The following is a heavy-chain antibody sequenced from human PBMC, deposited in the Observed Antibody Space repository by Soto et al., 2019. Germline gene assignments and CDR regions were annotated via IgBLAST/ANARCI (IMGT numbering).Heavy chain of an antibody. CDR2: IYYSGST. CDR3: AREYCSGGSCYSVPWFDP. Sequence: PSETLSLTCTVSGGSISSGGYYWSWIRQHPGKGLEWIGYIYYSGSTYYNPSPKSRVTISVDTSKNQFSLKLSSVTAADTAVYYCAREYCSGGSCYSVPWFDPWGQGTLVTVSS. CDR1: GGSISSGGYY. V-gene: IGHV4-31*03. J-gene: IGHJ5*02. D-gene: IGHD2-15*01.